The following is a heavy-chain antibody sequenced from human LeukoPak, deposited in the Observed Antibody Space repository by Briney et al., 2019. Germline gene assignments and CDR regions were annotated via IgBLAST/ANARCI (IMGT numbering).Heavy chain of an antibody. CDR1: GGSISGYY. CDR2: IYYSGST. Sequence: SETLSLTCTVSGGSISGYYWSWIWQPPGKGLEWIGYIYYSGSTNYNPSLKSRVTISVDTSKNQFSLKLSSVTAADTAVYYCARHGSSWYYFDYWGQGTLVTVSS. J-gene: IGHJ4*02. D-gene: IGHD6-13*01. V-gene: IGHV4-59*08. CDR3: ARHGSSWYYFDY.